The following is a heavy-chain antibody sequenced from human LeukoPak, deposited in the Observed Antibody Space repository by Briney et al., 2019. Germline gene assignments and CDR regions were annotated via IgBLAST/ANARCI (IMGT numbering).Heavy chain of an antibody. CDR2: IIPIFGTA. CDR3: AREEPAAINWFDP. V-gene: IGHV1-69*01. CDR1: GGTFSSYA. Sequence: SVKVSSKASGGTFSSYAISWVRRAPGQGLEWMGGIIPIFGTANYAQKFQGRVTITADESTGTAYMELSSLRSEDTAVYYCAREEPAAINWFDPWGQGTLVTVSS. J-gene: IGHJ5*02. D-gene: IGHD2-2*02.